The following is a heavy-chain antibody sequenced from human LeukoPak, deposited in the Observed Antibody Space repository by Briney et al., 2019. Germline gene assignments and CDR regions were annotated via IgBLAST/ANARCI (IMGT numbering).Heavy chain of an antibody. CDR3: AKDLDIVATITGN. V-gene: IGHV3-23*01. CDR1: GFTFSSYA. Sequence: PGGSLRLSCAASGFTFSSYAMSWVRQAPGKGLEWVSGVSGSGGSTYYADSVKGRFTISRDNSKNTLYLQMNSLRAEGTVVYYCAKDLDIVATITGNWGQGTLVTVSS. J-gene: IGHJ4*02. D-gene: IGHD5-12*01. CDR2: VSGSGGST.